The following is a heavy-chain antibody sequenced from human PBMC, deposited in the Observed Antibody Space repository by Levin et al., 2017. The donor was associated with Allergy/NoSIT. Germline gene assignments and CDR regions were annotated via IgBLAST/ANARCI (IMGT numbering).Heavy chain of an antibody. Sequence: LSLTCAASGFPFSSYAMSWVRQAPGKGLEWVSAISGSGGSTYYADSVKGRFTISRDNSKNTLYLQMNSLRAEDTAVYYCAKAAGGSKRPPFDYWGQGTLVTVSS. CDR3: AKAAGGSKRPPFDY. CDR2: ISGSGGST. CDR1: GFPFSSYA. J-gene: IGHJ4*02. V-gene: IGHV3-23*01. D-gene: IGHD1-1*01.